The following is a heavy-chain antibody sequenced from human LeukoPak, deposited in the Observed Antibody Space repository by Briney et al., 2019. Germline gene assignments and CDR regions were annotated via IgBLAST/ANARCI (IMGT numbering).Heavy chain of an antibody. J-gene: IGHJ4*02. V-gene: IGHV4-59*01. CDR2: IYYTGTT. D-gene: IGHD6-25*01. CDR3: ARGSGYVYY. Sequence: SETLSLTCTVSGGSISSYYWSWIRQPPGKGLEWIGYIYYTGTTNYHPSLKSRVTISLDMSKNQFSLKLSSVTAADTAVYYCARGSGYVYYWGQGTLVTVSS. CDR1: GGSISSYY.